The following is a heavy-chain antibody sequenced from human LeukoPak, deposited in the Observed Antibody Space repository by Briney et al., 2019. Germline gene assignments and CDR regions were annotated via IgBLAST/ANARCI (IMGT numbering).Heavy chain of an antibody. CDR2: ISNSGDSI. J-gene: IGHJ4*02. Sequence: GGSLRLSCAASGFTFRSYEMNWVRQAPGKGLEWVSFISNSGDSIYYADSVKGRFTISRDNAKNSLFLQMNSLRAEDTAVYYCARSEARFMLSWGQGTLVTVS. V-gene: IGHV3-48*03. CDR1: GFTFRSYE. CDR3: ARSEARFMLS. D-gene: IGHD3-16*02.